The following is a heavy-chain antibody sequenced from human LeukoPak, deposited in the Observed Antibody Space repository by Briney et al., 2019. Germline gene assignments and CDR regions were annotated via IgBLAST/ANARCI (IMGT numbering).Heavy chain of an antibody. CDR1: GSPFSYYW. V-gene: IGHV5-51*01. Sequence: KPGESLKISCQGSGSPFSYYWIGGARQMPGKGLEWMGVIYPGDSDTRYSPSFQGQVTISVDKSITTAYLQWSSLKASDTAMYSCVRRGNYSLTTCRGAFDLWGQGTMVTVSS. D-gene: IGHD4-11*01. CDR2: IYPGDSDT. CDR3: VRRGNYSLTTCRGAFDL. J-gene: IGHJ3*01.